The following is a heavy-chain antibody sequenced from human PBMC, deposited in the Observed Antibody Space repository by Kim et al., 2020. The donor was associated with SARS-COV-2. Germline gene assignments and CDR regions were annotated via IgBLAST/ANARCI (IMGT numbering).Heavy chain of an antibody. CDR3: ARADRGIVGATVYYFDY. V-gene: IGHV1-8*02. CDR2: MNPNIGNT. CDR1: GYTFTSYD. J-gene: IGHJ4*02. Sequence: ASVKVSCKASGYTFTSYDINWVRQATGQGLEWMGWMNPNIGNTGYAQKFQGRVTMTRNTSISTAYMELSSLRSEDTAVYYCARADRGIVGATVYYFDYWGQGTLVTVSS. D-gene: IGHD1-26*01.